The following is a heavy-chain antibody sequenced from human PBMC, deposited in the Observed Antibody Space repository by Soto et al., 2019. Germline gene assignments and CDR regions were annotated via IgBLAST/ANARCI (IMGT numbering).Heavy chain of an antibody. CDR3: ARGVALLRYFDWSLIFDP. D-gene: IGHD3-9*01. Sequence: HPGGSLRLSCAASGFTFNNYGMSWVRQAPGKGLEWVSAISYGGGTTYYADSVKGRFTISRDNSKNTLYLQMNSLRAEDTAVYYCARGVALLRYFDWSLIFDPWGQGTLVTVSS. CDR1: GFTFNNYG. V-gene: IGHV3-23*01. CDR2: ISYGGGTT. J-gene: IGHJ5*02.